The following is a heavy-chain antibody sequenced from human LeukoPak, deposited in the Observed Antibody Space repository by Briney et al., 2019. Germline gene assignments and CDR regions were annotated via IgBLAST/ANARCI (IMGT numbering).Heavy chain of an antibody. J-gene: IGHJ4*02. CDR1: GVTFSSYE. CDR2: ISGSGTTI. D-gene: IGHD3-3*01. V-gene: IGHV3-48*03. CDR3: AGRFLEWSDV. Sequence: AGGSLRLSCAVSGVTFSSYEVNWVRQAPGKGLEWLSYISGSGTTIYYADSVKGRFTVSRDNAKNSLYLQMNSLRAEDTAVYYCAGRFLEWSDVWGQGTLVTVSS.